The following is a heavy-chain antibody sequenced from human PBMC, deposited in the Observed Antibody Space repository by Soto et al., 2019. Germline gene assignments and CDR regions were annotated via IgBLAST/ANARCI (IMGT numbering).Heavy chain of an antibody. CDR3: ARLRKQWLVLDY. D-gene: IGHD6-19*01. J-gene: IGHJ4*02. CDR2: IYYSGST. V-gene: IGHV4-59*08. CDR1: GGSISSYY. Sequence: SETLSLTCTVSGGSISSYYWSWIRQPPGKGLEWIGSIYYSGSTNYNPSLKSRVTISVDTSKNQFSLKLSSVTAADTAVYYCARLRKQWLVLDYWGQGTLVTVSS.